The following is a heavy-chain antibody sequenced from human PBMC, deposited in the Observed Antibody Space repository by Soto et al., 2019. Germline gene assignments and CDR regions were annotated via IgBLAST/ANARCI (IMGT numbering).Heavy chain of an antibody. V-gene: IGHV4-4*02. Sequence: PSETLSLTCAVSGASIGSGGWWSWVRQPPGKGLEWIAEIFHDGNTNYSPSLKSRVTISVNKSQNQFSLNVYSVTAADTAVYYCARHEGWTGPDQWGQGTLVNVSS. CDR1: GASIGSGGW. CDR3: ARHEGWTGPDQ. CDR2: IFHDGNT. D-gene: IGHD2-8*02. J-gene: IGHJ5*02.